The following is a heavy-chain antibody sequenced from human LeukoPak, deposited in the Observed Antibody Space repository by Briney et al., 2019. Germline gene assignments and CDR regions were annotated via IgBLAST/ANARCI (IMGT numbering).Heavy chain of an antibody. CDR1: GGTFSSYA. CDR3: ARTYSGSYYDAFDI. V-gene: IGHV1-69*05. Sequence: GASVTVSCKASGGTFSSYAISWVRQAPGQGLEWMGGIIPIFGTANYAQKFQGRVTITTDESTSTAYMELSSLRSEDTAEYYCARTYSGSYYDAFDIWGQGTMVTVSS. D-gene: IGHD1-26*01. J-gene: IGHJ3*02. CDR2: IIPIFGTA.